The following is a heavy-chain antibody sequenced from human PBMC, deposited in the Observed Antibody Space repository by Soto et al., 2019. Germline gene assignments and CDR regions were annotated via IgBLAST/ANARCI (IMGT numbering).Heavy chain of an antibody. CDR3: AHLLSDGYPYWYFYL. CDR2: IYWDDDK. Sequence: QITLKESGPTLVKPTQTLTLTCTFSGFSLSTSGVGVGWIRQPPGKALEWLAFIYWDDDKRYSPSLKSRLTITKDTSKNQVVLTMTNMDPVDTAPFYCAHLLSDGYPYWYFYLWGRGTLVTVSS. V-gene: IGHV2-5*02. CDR1: GFSLSTSGVG. J-gene: IGHJ2*01. D-gene: IGHD2-21*01.